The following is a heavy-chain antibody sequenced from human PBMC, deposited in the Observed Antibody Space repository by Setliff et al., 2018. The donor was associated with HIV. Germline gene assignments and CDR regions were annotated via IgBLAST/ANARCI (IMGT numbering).Heavy chain of an antibody. CDR3: ARQDDSSGYYYGLGAFDI. D-gene: IGHD3-22*01. CDR1: GYSFTSYW. J-gene: IGHJ3*02. CDR2: IYPGDSDT. Sequence: SCKGSGYSFTSYWIGWVRQMPGKGLEWMGIIYPGDSDTRYSPSFQGQVTISPDKSISTAYLQWSSLKASDTAMYYCARQDDSSGYYYGLGAFDIWGQGTMVTVSS. V-gene: IGHV5-51*01.